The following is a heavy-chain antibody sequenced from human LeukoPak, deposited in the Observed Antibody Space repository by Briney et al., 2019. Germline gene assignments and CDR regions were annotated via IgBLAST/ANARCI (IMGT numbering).Heavy chain of an antibody. Sequence: GGSLRLSCAASGFTFSSYSMNWVRQAPGKGLEWVSSISSSSSYIYYADSVKGRFTISRDNSENTLYLQMNRLRADDTAIYYCAKSTWFDYFDYWGQGTLVTVSS. V-gene: IGHV3-21*04. CDR1: GFTFSSYS. D-gene: IGHD3-9*01. CDR2: ISSSSSYI. CDR3: AKSTWFDYFDY. J-gene: IGHJ4*02.